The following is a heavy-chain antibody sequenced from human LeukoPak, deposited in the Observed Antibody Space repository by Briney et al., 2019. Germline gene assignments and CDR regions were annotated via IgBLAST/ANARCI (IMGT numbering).Heavy chain of an antibody. V-gene: IGHV3-7*01. Sequence: RSGGSLRLSCAASGFTLSGHWMTWVRQAPGKGLEWVANINQDGSAKYYVDSVKGRFTISRDNAKNSMYLQMNSLRAEDTAVYYCARWDIRGTAHLLDYWGQGTLVTVSS. CDR3: ARWDIRGTAHLLDY. CDR2: INQDGSAK. CDR1: GFTLSGHW. D-gene: IGHD1-7*01. J-gene: IGHJ4*02.